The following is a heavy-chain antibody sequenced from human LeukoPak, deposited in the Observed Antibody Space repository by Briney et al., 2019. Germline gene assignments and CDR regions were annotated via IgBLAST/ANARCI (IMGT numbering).Heavy chain of an antibody. V-gene: IGHV3-53*05. CDR2: IYSGGST. CDR1: GFTVSSNY. Sequence: GGSLRLSCAASGFTVSSNYMSWVRQAPGKGLEWVSVIYSGGSTYYADSVKGRFTISRDNSKNTLYLQMNSLRAEDTAVYYCAKDFRRIVVVSAFDIWGQGTMVTVSS. D-gene: IGHD3-22*01. CDR3: AKDFRRIVVVSAFDI. J-gene: IGHJ3*02.